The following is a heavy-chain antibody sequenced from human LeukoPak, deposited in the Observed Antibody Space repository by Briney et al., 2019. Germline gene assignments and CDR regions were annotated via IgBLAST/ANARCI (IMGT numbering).Heavy chain of an antibody. J-gene: IGHJ4*02. CDR2: INPNNGAT. D-gene: IGHD4-17*01. CDR1: GYTFTGYY. CDR3: ARDLHGDYVPDFDY. V-gene: IGHV1-2*02. Sequence: ASVKVSCKASGYTFTGYYMYWVRQAPGQGLEWMAWINPNNGATNYEQKFQGRDTMARDTSISTAYMELSRLRSDDTAVYYCARDLHGDYVPDFDYWGQGTLVTVSS.